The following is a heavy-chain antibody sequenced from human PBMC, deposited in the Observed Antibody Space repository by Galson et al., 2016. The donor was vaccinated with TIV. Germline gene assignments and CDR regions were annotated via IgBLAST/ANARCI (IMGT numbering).Heavy chain of an antibody. J-gene: IGHJ6*03. CDR3: ARVAVTGFYYYYMDV. CDR2: IDTSGATI. CDR1: AYTLIGYE. D-gene: IGHD4-17*01. Sequence: SLRLSCAASAYTLIGYEMTWVRQAPGKGLEWISNIDTSGATIYYADSVKGRFTISRDNAKKSLSLQMNSLRAGDTAVYYCARVAVTGFYYYYMDVWGKGTTVTVSS. V-gene: IGHV3-48*03.